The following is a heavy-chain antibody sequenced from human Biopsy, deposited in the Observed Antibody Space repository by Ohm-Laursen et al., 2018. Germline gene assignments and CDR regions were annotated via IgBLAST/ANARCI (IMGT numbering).Heavy chain of an antibody. CDR2: IYNSETT. Sequence: SDTLSLTCTVSGDSISTSTTYYWAWLRQPPGKGLEWIGSIYNSETTFYNPSLKSRVAISVYTSTNQFSLKVSSVTAADTALYYCARHPTGFWFDPWGHGTLVTVSS. V-gene: IGHV4-39*01. J-gene: IGHJ5*02. CDR3: ARHPTGFWFDP. CDR1: GDSISTSTTYY.